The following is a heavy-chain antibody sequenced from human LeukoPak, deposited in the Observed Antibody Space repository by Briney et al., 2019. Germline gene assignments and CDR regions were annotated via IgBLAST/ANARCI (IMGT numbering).Heavy chain of an antibody. D-gene: IGHD1-20*01. V-gene: IGHV3-21*01. Sequence: GGSLRLFCAASGFTFSSYTMNWVRQAPGKGLEWVSSISSSSRSIFYADSVRGRFTTSRDNAKNSLFLQMNSLRAEDTAVYYCARTHATLTGTGFDYWGQGTLVTVSS. J-gene: IGHJ4*02. CDR1: GFTFSSYT. CDR2: ISSSSRSI. CDR3: ARTHATLTGTGFDY.